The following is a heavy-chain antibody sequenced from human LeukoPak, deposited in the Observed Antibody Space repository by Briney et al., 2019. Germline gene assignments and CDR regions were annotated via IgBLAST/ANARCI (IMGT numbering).Heavy chain of an antibody. J-gene: IGHJ2*01. CDR1: GYTFTSYA. V-gene: IGHV1-2*02. CDR2: INPNSGGT. Sequence: AASVKVSCKASGYTFTSYAMNWVRQAPGQGLEWMGWINPNSGGTNYAQKFQGRVTMTRDTSISTAYMELNRLRSDDTAVYYCARGSSSSNWYFDLWGRGTLVTVSS. CDR3: ARGSSSSNWYFDL. D-gene: IGHD6-13*01.